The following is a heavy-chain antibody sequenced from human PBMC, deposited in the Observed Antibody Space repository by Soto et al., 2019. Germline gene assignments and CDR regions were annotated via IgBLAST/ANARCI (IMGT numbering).Heavy chain of an antibody. J-gene: IGHJ4*02. CDR1: GGTFSSYA. CDR2: IIPIFGTA. CDR3: ARAIDLVATIHYFDY. V-gene: IGHV1-69*06. Sequence: QVQLVQSGAEVKKPGSSVKVSCKASGGTFSSYAISWVRQAPGQGLEWMGGIIPIFGTANYAQKCQGRVTITADKSTSPAYMELSSLRSEDTAVYYCARAIDLVATIHYFDYWGQGTLVTVSS. D-gene: IGHD5-12*01.